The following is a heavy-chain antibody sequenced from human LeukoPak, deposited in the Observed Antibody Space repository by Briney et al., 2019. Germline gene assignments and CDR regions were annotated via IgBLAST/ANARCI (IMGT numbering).Heavy chain of an antibody. Sequence: GGFLRLSCAASGFTFSSYAMSWVRQAPGKGLECVSGISGSGGTTYYADSVKGRFTISRDNSKSTLYLQMNSLRAEDTAVYYCAKKGIAAADSIDYWGQGTLVTVSS. CDR2: ISGSGGTT. J-gene: IGHJ4*02. D-gene: IGHD6-13*01. CDR3: AKKGIAAADSIDY. V-gene: IGHV3-23*01. CDR1: GFTFSSYA.